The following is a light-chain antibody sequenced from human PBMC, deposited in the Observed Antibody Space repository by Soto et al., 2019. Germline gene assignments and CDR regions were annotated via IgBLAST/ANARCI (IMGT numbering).Light chain of an antibody. J-gene: IGKJ1*01. V-gene: IGKV3-20*01. Sequence: EIVLTQSPGTLSLSPGERATLSYRASQSISSNYLALAWYQQKPGQAPRLLIYAASGRATGIPDRFTGSGSATDFTLTISRLEPEDFAVYYCQQYGSSPWTFGQGTKVEIK. CDR2: AAS. CDR1: QSISSNY. CDR3: QQYGSSPWT.